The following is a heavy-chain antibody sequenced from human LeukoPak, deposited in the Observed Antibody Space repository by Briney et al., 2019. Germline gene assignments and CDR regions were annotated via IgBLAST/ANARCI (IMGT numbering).Heavy chain of an antibody. D-gene: IGHD3-9*01. V-gene: IGHV1-69*04. Sequence: SVEVSCQASGGTFLSYAISWVRQAPGQGREWMGRIIPILGIANYAQKFQGRVTITADKSTSTAYMELSSLRSEDTAVYYCAREKDYDILTGYGSNWFDPWGQGTLVTVSS. CDR1: GGTFLSYA. CDR3: AREKDYDILTGYGSNWFDP. J-gene: IGHJ5*02. CDR2: IIPILGIA.